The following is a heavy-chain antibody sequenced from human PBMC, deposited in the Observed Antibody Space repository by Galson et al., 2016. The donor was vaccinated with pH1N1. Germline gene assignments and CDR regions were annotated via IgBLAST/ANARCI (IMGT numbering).Heavy chain of an antibody. CDR1: GFIFSNYR. V-gene: IGHV3-21*01. J-gene: IGHJ5*02. CDR2: ISKRSNYI. CDR3: VREIGFGGLLGQLFDP. D-gene: IGHD3-16*01. Sequence: SLRLSCAASGFIFSNYRMNWVRQAPGKGLEWVSSISKRSNYIYYADSVKGRFTISRDDANNTLFLHMNSLRAEDTATYYCVREIGFGGLLGQLFDPGGQGTLLTVSS.